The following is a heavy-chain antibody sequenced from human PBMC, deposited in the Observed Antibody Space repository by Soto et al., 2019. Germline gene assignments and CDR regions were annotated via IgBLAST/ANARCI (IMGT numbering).Heavy chain of an antibody. CDR3: AKRLLEYNYGGFDY. V-gene: IGHV3-23*01. CDR2: VSRSGGST. Sequence: PGRSLRLSCAASGFTYSNYAMSWVRQAPGKGLEWVSTVSRSGGSTHYADSVRGRFTISRDNSKNTLDLQMDSLRAEDTAVYYCAKRLLEYNYGGFDYGGEGMMFTVSS. J-gene: IGHJ4*02. CDR1: GFTYSNYA. D-gene: IGHD5-18*01.